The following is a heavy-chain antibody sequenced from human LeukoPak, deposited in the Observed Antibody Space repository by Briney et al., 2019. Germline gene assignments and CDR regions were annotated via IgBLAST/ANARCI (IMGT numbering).Heavy chain of an antibody. Sequence: ASVKVCCKASGYTFTNYHIHWVRQAPGQGLECMGLINPSRGSTTYAEKFQGRVTMTRDTSTSTVYMELNSLRSEDTAVYYCARPGGDGGNAYWYFDLWGRGTLVTVSS. CDR2: INPSRGST. V-gene: IGHV1-46*01. J-gene: IGHJ2*01. CDR3: ARPGGDGGNAYWYFDL. CDR1: GYTFTNYH. D-gene: IGHD4-23*01.